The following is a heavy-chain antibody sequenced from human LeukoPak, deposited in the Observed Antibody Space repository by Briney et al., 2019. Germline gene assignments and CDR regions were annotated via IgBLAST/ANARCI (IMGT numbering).Heavy chain of an antibody. CDR3: ARDLGSLRSSYWYFDL. Sequence: GGSLRLSCAASGFTFSGYSMNWVRQAPGKGLEWVSSISSSSSYIYYADSVKGRFTISRDNAKSSLYLQMNSLRAEDTAVYYCARDLGSLRSSYWYFDLWGRGTLVTVSS. J-gene: IGHJ2*01. D-gene: IGHD5-12*01. CDR1: GFTFSGYS. CDR2: ISSSSSYI. V-gene: IGHV3-21*01.